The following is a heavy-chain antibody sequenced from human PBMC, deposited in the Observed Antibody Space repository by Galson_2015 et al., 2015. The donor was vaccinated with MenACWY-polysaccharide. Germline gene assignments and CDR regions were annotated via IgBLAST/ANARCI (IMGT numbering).Heavy chain of an antibody. CDR1: GFTFSSYG. CDR2: IWYDGSNK. CDR3: ARGFTTEYCTSTSCYQYWFDP. D-gene: IGHD2-2*01. V-gene: IGHV3-33*01. Sequence: SLRLSCAASGFTFSSYGMHWVRQAPGKGLEWVAVIWYDGSNKYYADSVKGRFTISRDNSMDTLYLQMYSLRAEDTAVYYCARGFTTEYCTSTSCYQYWFDPWGRGTLVTVSS. J-gene: IGHJ5*02.